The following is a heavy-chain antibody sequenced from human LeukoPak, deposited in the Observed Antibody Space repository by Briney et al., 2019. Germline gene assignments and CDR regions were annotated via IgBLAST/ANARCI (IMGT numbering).Heavy chain of an antibody. CDR3: AKMLISSGWATDS. J-gene: IGHJ4*02. Sequence: GGSLRLSCTASGFTFNNYGMSWVRQAPGKGLEWVSALGGSGGSTYYADSVKGRFTISRDNSKNTLYLQMNSLRAEDTAVYYCAKMLISSGWATDSWAQGTLVTVSS. V-gene: IGHV3-23*01. D-gene: IGHD6-19*01. CDR2: LGGSGGST. CDR1: GFTFNNYG.